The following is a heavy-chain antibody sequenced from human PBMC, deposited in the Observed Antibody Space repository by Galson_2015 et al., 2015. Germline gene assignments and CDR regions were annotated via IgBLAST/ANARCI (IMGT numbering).Heavy chain of an antibody. V-gene: IGHV3-23*01. J-gene: IGHJ4*02. CDR1: GFTFSTYA. CDR3: AKRSLYRFDY. CDR2: ISGSGGDT. D-gene: IGHD2-2*02. Sequence: SLRLSCAASGFTFSTYAMSWVRQAPGKGLEWVSSISGSGGDTFYADSVKGRVTISRDNSKNTLYLQMSSLRAEDTAVYFCAKRSLYRFDYWGQGSLVTVSS.